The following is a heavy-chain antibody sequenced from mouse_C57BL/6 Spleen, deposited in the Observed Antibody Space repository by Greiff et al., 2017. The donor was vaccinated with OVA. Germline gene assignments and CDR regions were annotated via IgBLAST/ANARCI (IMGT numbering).Heavy chain of an antibody. J-gene: IGHJ2*01. CDR2: INPNNGGT. CDR3: ATSGKGLDY. CDR1: GYTFTDYY. D-gene: IGHD4-1*01. Sequence: VQLQQSGPELVKPGASVKISCKASGYTFTDYYMNWVKQSHGKSLEWIGDINPNNGGTSYNQKFKGKATLTVDKSSSTAYMELRSLTSEDSAVYYCATSGKGLDYWGQGTTLTVSS. V-gene: IGHV1-26*01.